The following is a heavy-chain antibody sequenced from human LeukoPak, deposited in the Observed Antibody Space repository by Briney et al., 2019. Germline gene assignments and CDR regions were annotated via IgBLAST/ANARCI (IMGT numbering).Heavy chain of an antibody. CDR1: GFTFSSYA. V-gene: IGHV3-23*01. CDR2: ISGSGGST. Sequence: GGSLRLSCAASGFTFSSYAMSWVRQAPGKGLEWVSAISGSGGSTYYADSVKGRFTISRDNSKNTLYLQMNSMRAEDTAIYYCAKGPPDSSTWYKRTEGWGQGTLVTVSS. J-gene: IGHJ4*02. D-gene: IGHD6-13*01. CDR3: AKGPPDSSTWYKRTEG.